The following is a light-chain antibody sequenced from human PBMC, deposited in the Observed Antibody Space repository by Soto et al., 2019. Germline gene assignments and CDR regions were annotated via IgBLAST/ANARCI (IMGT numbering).Light chain of an antibody. CDR2: GAS. CDR1: QSVSSSY. V-gene: IGKV3-20*01. J-gene: IGKJ1*01. Sequence: EIVLTQSPGTLSLSPGERATLSCRASQSVSSSYLAWYQLKPGQAPRLLIYGASSRGTGIPDRFTGSGSGTDFTLTIRRLEPAEWAGYSCPQYGSSRTTFGQGTKVEIK. CDR3: PQYGSSRTT.